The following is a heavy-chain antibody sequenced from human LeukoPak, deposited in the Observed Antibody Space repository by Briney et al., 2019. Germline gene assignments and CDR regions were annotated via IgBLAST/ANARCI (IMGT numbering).Heavy chain of an antibody. J-gene: IGHJ4*02. Sequence: GGSLRLSCAASGFTVSSNHMSWVRQAPGQGLGWVSVLYSGGGTHYADSVKGRFTISSDNSKNTLYLQMNSLTAEDTAVYYCARDQNYWGQGTLVTVSS. CDR2: LYSGGGT. CDR3: ARDQNY. V-gene: IGHV3-53*01. CDR1: GFTVSSNH.